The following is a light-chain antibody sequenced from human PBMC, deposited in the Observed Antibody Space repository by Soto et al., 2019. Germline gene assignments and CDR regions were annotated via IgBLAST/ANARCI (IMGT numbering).Light chain of an antibody. CDR2: GDN. V-gene: IGLV1-40*01. CDR3: HSYDNNLSGSV. CDR1: DSNIGGGND. J-gene: IGLJ3*02. Sequence: QSVLTQPPSVSGAPGQRLTISGTGGDSNIGGGNDVHWYQQISGKAPKLLIYGDNNRPSGVPDRFSGSKSGTSASLAITGLRSEDEADYYCHSYDNNLSGSVFGGGTKLTVL.